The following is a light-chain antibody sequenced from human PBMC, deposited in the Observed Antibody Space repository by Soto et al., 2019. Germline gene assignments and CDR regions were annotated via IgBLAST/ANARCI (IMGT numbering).Light chain of an antibody. CDR3: QQSHSPPRT. Sequence: IQMTQSPSSLSASVGDRVTITCRSSQSISTYLNWYQQKQGKAPKLLIYAASTLQSGVPSRFRGSGSGTDFTLTINNLQLEDFAIYYCQQSHSPPRTFGQGTKVEIK. CDR2: AAS. CDR1: QSISTY. V-gene: IGKV1-39*01. J-gene: IGKJ1*01.